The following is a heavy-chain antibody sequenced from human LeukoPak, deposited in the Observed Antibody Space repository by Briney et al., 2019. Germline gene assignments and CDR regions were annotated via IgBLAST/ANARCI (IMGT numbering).Heavy chain of an antibody. CDR2: IYYSGST. J-gene: IGHJ3*02. CDR3: ARRPQGYYYDSSGDDAFDI. D-gene: IGHD3-22*01. V-gene: IGHV4-39*01. CDR1: GGSISSYY. Sequence: SETLSLTCTVSGGSISSYYWGWIRQPPGKGLEWIGSIYYSGSTYYNPSLKSRVTISVDTSKNQFSLKLSSVTAADTAVYYCARRPQGYYYDSSGDDAFDIWGQGTMVTVSS.